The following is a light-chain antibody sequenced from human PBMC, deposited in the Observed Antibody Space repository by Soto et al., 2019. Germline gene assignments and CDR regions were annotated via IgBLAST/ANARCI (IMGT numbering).Light chain of an antibody. CDR1: QSVTNRY. Sequence: EGVLTQSPGTLSLSPGERATLSCRASQSVTNRYFAWYQQRPGQAPRLLIYGISNRATGIPDRFSGSGSGTDFTLTISRLEPEDFVVYYCQQYSSLPHTFGQG. J-gene: IGKJ2*01. CDR3: QQYSSLPHT. V-gene: IGKV3-20*01. CDR2: GIS.